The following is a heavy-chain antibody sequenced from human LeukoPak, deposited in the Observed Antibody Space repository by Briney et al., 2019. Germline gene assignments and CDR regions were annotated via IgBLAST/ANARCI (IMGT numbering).Heavy chain of an antibody. V-gene: IGHV3-23*01. J-gene: IGHJ5*01. CDR2: ISAGADST. CDR1: TFTFSSYA. CDR3: ARGAYGDYDS. D-gene: IGHD4-17*01. Sequence: GGSLRLSRAASTFTFSSYAMSCVRQAPGKGLEWVSAISAGADSTYYADSVQGRFTISRDNSKNTLFLQMSGLRAEDTAVYFCARGAYGDYDSWGQGTLVTVSS.